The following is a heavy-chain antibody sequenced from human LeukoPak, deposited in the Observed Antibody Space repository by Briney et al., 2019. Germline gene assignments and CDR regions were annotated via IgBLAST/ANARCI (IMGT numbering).Heavy chain of an antibody. CDR1: GFAFSSYN. J-gene: IGHJ4*02. D-gene: IGHD3-22*01. Sequence: PGGSLRLSCAASGFAFSSYNMNWVRQSPGKGLEWVASISTTSTYIYYAESVEGRFTISRDNAKNSLFLQMDSLRAEDTAVYYCAREVWQYDSSGLNDCWGRGSLVTVSS. CDR2: ISTTSTYI. CDR3: AREVWQYDSSGLNDC. V-gene: IGHV3-21*01.